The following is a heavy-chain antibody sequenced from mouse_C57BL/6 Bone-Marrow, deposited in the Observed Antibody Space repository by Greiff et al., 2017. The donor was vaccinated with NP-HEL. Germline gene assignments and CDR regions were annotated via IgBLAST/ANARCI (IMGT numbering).Heavy chain of an antibody. Sequence: QVQLQQSGAELAKPGASVKLSCKASGYTFTTYWMHWVKQRPGQGLEWIGYINPSSGYTKYNQKFKDKATLTADKSSSTAYMQLSSLTSEDSAVYYCAKSYYGSSYDYYAMDYWGQGTSVTVSS. CDR1: GYTFTTYW. V-gene: IGHV1-7*01. J-gene: IGHJ4*01. CDR3: AKSYYGSSYDYYAMDY. D-gene: IGHD1-1*01. CDR2: INPSSGYT.